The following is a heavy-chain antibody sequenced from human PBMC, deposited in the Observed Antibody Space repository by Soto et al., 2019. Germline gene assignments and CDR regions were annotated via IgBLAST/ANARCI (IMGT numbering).Heavy chain of an antibody. CDR1: GGSISSGGYY. V-gene: IGHV4-31*03. J-gene: IGHJ3*02. CDR3: ARDKGSGSYYNEDAFDI. Sequence: SETLSLTCTVSGGSISSGGYYWSWIRQHPGKGLEWIGYIYYSGSTYYNPSLKSRVTISVDTSKNQFSLKLSSVTAADTAVYYCARDKGSGSYYNEDAFDIWGQGTMVTVSS. CDR2: IYYSGST. D-gene: IGHD3-10*01.